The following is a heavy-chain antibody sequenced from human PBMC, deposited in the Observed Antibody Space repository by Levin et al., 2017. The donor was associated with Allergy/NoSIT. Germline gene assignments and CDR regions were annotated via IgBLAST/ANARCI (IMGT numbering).Heavy chain of an antibody. CDR1: GFSFSSHG. V-gene: IGHV3-30*18. D-gene: IGHD3-10*01. J-gene: IGHJ6*03. CDR3: AKCGSGNYYHPNYYYMDV. Sequence: GESLKISCAASGFSFSSHGMHWVRQAPGKGLEWVAVMSNDGTHKYYADSVKGRFTISRDDSKNALYLQMTTLRVEDTAIYYCAKCGSGNYYHPNYYYMDVWGRGTTVTVS. CDR2: MSNDGTHK.